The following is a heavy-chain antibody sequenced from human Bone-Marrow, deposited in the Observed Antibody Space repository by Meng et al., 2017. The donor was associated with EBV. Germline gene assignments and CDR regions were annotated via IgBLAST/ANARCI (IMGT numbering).Heavy chain of an antibody. CDR2: INTNTVNP. CDR1: GYPFTIYA. V-gene: IGHV7-4-1*02. J-gene: IGHJ4*02. Sequence: LVQPWYEVKDPGAVVKISCRASGYPFTIYAMKWVLQAPGQGVEWMGCINTNTVNPTYAQGITGRFVFSLDGSVSTAYLQISRLKAEDTVVYYCARGVLVMVYYFDYWGQGTLVTVSS. CDR3: ARGVLVMVYYFDY. D-gene: IGHD3-22*01.